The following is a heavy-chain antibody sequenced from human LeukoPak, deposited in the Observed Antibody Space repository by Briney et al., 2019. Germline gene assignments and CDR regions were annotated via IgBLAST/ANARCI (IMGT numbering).Heavy chain of an antibody. V-gene: IGHV4-34*01. D-gene: IGHD5-18*01. J-gene: IGHJ4*02. CDR2: INHSGST. CDR1: GGSFSGYY. CDR3: ARRGRDTAMVPFFDY. Sequence: PSETLSLTCAVYGGSFSGYYWSWIRQPPGKGLEWIGEINHSGSTNYNPSLKSRVTISVDTSKNQFSLKLSSVTAADTAVYYCARRGRDTAMVPFFDYWGQGTLVTVSS.